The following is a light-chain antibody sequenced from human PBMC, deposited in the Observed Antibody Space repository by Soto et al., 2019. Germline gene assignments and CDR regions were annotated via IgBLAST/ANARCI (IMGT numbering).Light chain of an antibody. CDR2: DVS. CDR3: QRRCDWPLT. Sequence: EVVLTQSPATLSLSPGERATLSCRASQSVSGYLAWYQQKPGQAPRLLIYDVSNRATGIPARFSGSGSGTDFTLAISSLEPEDFAVYYCQRRCDWPLTFGGGNKVEIK. J-gene: IGKJ4*01. V-gene: IGKV3-11*01. CDR1: QSVSGY.